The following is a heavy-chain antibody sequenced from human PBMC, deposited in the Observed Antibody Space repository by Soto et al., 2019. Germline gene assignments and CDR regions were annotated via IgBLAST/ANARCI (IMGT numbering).Heavy chain of an antibody. J-gene: IGHJ3*02. V-gene: IGHV4-59*08. CDR1: GGSISSYC. CDR2: IYYSGST. D-gene: IGHD4-17*01. Sequence: SETLSLTWTVFGGSISSYCCGWIRQPPGKGLEWIGYIYYSGSTNYNPSLKSRVTISVDTSKNQFSLKLSSVTAADTAVYYCARQRDYGDYAAAFDIWGQGTMVTVSS. CDR3: ARQRDYGDYAAAFDI.